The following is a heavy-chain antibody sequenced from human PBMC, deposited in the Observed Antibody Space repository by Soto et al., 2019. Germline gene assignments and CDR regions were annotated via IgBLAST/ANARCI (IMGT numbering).Heavy chain of an antibody. Sequence: EVQLVESGGGLVKPGGSVRLSCAASGFTFSNARMSWVRQAPGKGLEWVGRIKSKSAGGTTEYDAPVKDRFTISRDDSKNTLYLQMNSLKIEDTAVYYCARGHRSSGKIFDSWGQGTLVTVSS. CDR1: GFTFSNAR. J-gene: IGHJ4*02. D-gene: IGHD3-22*01. CDR2: IKSKSAGGTT. V-gene: IGHV3-15*01. CDR3: ARGHRSSGKIFDS.